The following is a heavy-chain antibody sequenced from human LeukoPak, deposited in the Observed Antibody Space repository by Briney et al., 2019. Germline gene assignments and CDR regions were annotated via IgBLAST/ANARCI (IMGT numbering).Heavy chain of an antibody. CDR1: GFTFSSYG. CDR2: IRYDGSNK. CDR3: AKHGSWNFDY. J-gene: IGHJ4*02. D-gene: IGHD2-15*01. Sequence: GGSLRLSCAASGFTFSSYGMHWVRQAPGKGLEWVAFIRYDGSNKYYADSVKGRFTISRDNSKNSLYLQMNSLRAEDTAVYYCAKHGSWNFDYWGQGTLVTVSS. V-gene: IGHV3-30*02.